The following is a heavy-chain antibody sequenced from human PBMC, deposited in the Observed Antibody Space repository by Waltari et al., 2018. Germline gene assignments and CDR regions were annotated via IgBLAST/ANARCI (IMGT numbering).Heavy chain of an antibody. Sequence: EVQLLESGGGLVQPGGSLRLSCAASGFTFSSYAMSWVRQAPGKGLEWVSAISVMGGRTNYTSSVKGRFTISGDNSKNTLYLQMNSLRAEDTAVYYCAKGSIISGWYSAFDIWGQGTMVTVSS. CDR2: ISVMGGRT. J-gene: IGHJ3*02. V-gene: IGHV3-23*01. D-gene: IGHD6-19*01. CDR1: GFTFSSYA. CDR3: AKGSIISGWYSAFDI.